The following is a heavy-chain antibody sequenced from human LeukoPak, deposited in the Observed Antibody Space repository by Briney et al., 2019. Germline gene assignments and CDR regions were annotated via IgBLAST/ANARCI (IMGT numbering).Heavy chain of an antibody. V-gene: IGHV4-34*01. Sequence: SETLSLTCAVYGGSFSGYYWSCIRQPPGKGLEWIGEINRSGSTNYNPSLKSRVTISIDTSKNQFSLKLSSVTAADTAVYYCARGATYYYGSGSYKDWGQGTLVTVSS. CDR1: GGSFSGYY. D-gene: IGHD3-10*01. J-gene: IGHJ4*02. CDR2: INRSGST. CDR3: ARGATYYYGSGSYKD.